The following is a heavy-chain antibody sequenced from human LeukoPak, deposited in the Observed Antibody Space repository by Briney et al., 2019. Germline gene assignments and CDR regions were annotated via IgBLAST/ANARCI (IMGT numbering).Heavy chain of an antibody. J-gene: IGHJ4*02. CDR1: GDSITSRSFY. D-gene: IGHD2-15*01. Sequence: SETLSLTCFVSGDSITSRSFYWGWIRQPPGKNLEWIGNVYFNGRTSYNPSLKTRVTISVDTSRNHFSLKLTSVTAADTAVYYCARVCSGGSCYSGWGQGTLVTVSS. CDR2: VYFNGRT. V-gene: IGHV4-39*02. CDR3: ARVCSGGSCYSG.